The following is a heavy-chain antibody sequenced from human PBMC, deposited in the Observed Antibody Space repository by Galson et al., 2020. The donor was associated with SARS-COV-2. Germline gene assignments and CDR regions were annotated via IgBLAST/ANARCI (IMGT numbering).Heavy chain of an antibody. CDR2: IYYGGTV. D-gene: IGHD3-10*01. J-gene: IGHJ4*02. CDR3: ARGSGSATQPNGANFDC. Sequence: ASETLSLTCTASGGSITNTNYYWAWIRQPPGKGLEWIGSIYYGGTVFYNPSLTGRVTMLVDTSKNHFSLRLTSVTAADTAVYYCARGSGSATQPNGANFDCWGQGTLVTVSS. CDR1: GGSITNTNYY. V-gene: IGHV4-39*07.